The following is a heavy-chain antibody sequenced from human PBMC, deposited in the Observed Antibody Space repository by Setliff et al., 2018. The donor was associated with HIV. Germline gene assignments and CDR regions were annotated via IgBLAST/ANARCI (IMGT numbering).Heavy chain of an antibody. J-gene: IGHJ4*02. V-gene: IGHV3-23*01. CDR2: ISGSGANT. D-gene: IGHD2-21*01. CDR3: AKGGCGGAYYVAGY. Sequence: GALRLSCTTSGFTFGDYGLNWVRQAPGRGLEWVSAISGSGANTYYADFVKGRFTIARDDTKNTVSLQMTNLEPGDTAMYYCAKGGCGGAYYVAGYWGQGTKVTVSS. CDR1: GFTFGDYG.